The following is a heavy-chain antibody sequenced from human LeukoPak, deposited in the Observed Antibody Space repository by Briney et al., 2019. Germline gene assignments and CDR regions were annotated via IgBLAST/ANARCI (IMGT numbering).Heavy chain of an antibody. CDR2: IIPIFGTA. Sequence: ASVKVSCKASGGTFSSYAISWVRQAPGQGLEWMGGIIPIFGTANYAQKFQGRVTTTADESTSTAYMELSGLRSEDTAVYYCARVGEGYCSGGSCYEGVDYYGMDVWGQGTTVTVSS. CDR3: ARVGEGYCSGGSCYEGVDYYGMDV. D-gene: IGHD2-15*01. V-gene: IGHV1-69*13. CDR1: GGTFSSYA. J-gene: IGHJ6*02.